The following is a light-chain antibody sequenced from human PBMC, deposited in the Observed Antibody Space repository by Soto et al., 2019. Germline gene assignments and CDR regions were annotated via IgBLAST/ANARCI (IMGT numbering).Light chain of an antibody. J-gene: IGLJ1*01. CDR3: SSYVGTNSYV. V-gene: IGLV2-8*02. CDR2: EVY. Sequence: QSVLTQPPSASRSPGQSVTISSTGTSSDVGGYNYVSWYQHHPGKAPKLIIYEVYKRPSGVPDRFSGSKSGNTAALTVSGLQAEDEADYYCSSYVGTNSYVVGTGTKVTVL. CDR1: SSDVGGYNY.